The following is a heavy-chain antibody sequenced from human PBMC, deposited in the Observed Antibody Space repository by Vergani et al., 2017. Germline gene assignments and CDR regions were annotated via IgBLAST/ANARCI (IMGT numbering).Heavy chain of an antibody. V-gene: IGHV4-38-2*02. CDR3: ARDVIYEGSNYYFDY. J-gene: IGHJ4*02. Sequence: QVQLQESGPGLVKPSQTLSLTCAVSGYSISSGYYWGWIRQPPGKGLEWIGSIYHSGSTYYNPSLKSRVTISVDTSKNQFSLKLSSVTVADTAVYYCARDVIYEGSNYYFDYWGQGTLVTVSS. CDR1: GYSISSGYY. D-gene: IGHD2-15*01. CDR2: IYHSGST.